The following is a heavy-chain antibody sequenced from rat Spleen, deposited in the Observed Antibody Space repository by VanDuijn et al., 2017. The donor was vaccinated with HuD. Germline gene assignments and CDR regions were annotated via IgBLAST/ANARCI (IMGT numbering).Heavy chain of an antibody. CDR3: TTVLQGHGFAY. V-gene: IGHV5-17*01. Sequence: EVQLVESGGGLLQPGKSLKLSCTASGFTFSGYAMAWVRQAPKKGLEWVATIIYDGSFTYYRDSVKGRFTISRHNTQNTLYLQMNSLRSEDTATYYCTTVLQGHGFAYWGQGTLVTVSS. CDR1: GFTFSGYA. D-gene: IGHD1-1*01. CDR2: IIYDGSFT. J-gene: IGHJ3*01.